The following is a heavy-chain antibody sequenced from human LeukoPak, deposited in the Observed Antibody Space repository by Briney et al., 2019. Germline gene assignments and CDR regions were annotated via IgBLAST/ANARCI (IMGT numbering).Heavy chain of an antibody. Sequence: PGGSLRLSCAASGFTFSSYAMSWVRQAPGKGLEWVSYISSSGSTIYYADSVKGRFTISRDNAKNSLYLQMNSLRAEDTAVYYCARDPSGGYCGGDCYSTGGFWYWGQGTLVTVSS. V-gene: IGHV3-48*04. J-gene: IGHJ4*02. D-gene: IGHD2-21*02. CDR3: ARDPSGGYCGGDCYSTGGFWY. CDR1: GFTFSSYA. CDR2: ISSSGSTI.